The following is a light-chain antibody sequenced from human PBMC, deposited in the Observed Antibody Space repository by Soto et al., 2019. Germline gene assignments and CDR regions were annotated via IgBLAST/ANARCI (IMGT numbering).Light chain of an antibody. V-gene: IGKV3D-20*02. CDR3: QQRSNWPST. CDR1: QSVSSSY. J-gene: IGKJ5*01. Sequence: DIVLPPSPGTLSLSPCESDTLSCIASQSVSSSYLAWYQQKPGQAPRLLIYGASSRATGIPDRFSGSGSGTDFTLTISSLEPEDFAVYYCQQRSNWPSTFGQGTRLEIK. CDR2: GAS.